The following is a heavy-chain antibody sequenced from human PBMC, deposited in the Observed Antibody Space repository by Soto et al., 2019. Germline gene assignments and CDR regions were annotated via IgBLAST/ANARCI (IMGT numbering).Heavy chain of an antibody. Sequence: PGGSQRLSCAASGFTFISYAMSWVRQAPGKGLEWVSAISGSGGSTYYADSVKGRFTISRDNSKNTLYLQMNSLRAEDTAVYYCAKSRRGAFDIWGQGTMVTVSS. CDR2: ISGSGGST. CDR3: AKSRRGAFDI. J-gene: IGHJ3*02. D-gene: IGHD3-10*01. CDR1: GFTFISYA. V-gene: IGHV3-23*01.